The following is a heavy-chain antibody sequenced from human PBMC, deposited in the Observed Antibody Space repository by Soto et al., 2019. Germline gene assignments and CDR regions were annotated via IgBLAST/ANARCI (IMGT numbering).Heavy chain of an antibody. Sequence: QVQLQQWGAGLLKPSETMSLTCAVSGGSFSGYFWSWIRQPPGKGLEWIGEINHSGSTYYNPSLGSRVTVLVDTSSSQFSLKLRSVTAADTAVYFCTRGRGFGHFTPPFDYWGQGTLVTVSS. CDR2: INHSGST. CDR3: TRGRGFGHFTPPFDY. D-gene: IGHD3-10*01. CDR1: GGSFSGYF. V-gene: IGHV4-34*01. J-gene: IGHJ4*02.